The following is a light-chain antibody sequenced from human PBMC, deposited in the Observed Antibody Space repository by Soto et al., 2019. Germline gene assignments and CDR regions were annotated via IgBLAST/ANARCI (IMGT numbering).Light chain of an antibody. CDR2: GAS. CDR3: QQRSNWIT. Sequence: EIVLTQSPGTLSLSPWESATLSCRASQSVYNNLAWYQQKAGQAPRLLIHGASTGATGIPARFSGSGSGTDFTLTINSLAPEDFAVYYCQQRSNWITLGQGTRLEIK. J-gene: IGKJ5*01. V-gene: IGKV3-11*01. CDR1: QSVYNN.